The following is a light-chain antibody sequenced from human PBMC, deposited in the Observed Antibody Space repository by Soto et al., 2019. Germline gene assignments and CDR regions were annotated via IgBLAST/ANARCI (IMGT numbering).Light chain of an antibody. J-gene: IGKJ1*01. V-gene: IGKV3-15*01. CDR1: QSVRNN. Sequence: EILMTQSPDTLSVSPGDRANLSCRASQSVRNNLAWYQQRPGQDPRLLIYGASTRATGIPARFSGSGSGTEFTLTISSMQSEDFAVYYCQQYTDWTPWTFGQVTKVEIK. CDR3: QQYTDWTPWT. CDR2: GAS.